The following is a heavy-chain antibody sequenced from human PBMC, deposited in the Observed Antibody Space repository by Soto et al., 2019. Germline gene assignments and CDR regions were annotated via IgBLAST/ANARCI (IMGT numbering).Heavy chain of an antibody. V-gene: IGHV5-10-1*01. CDR1: GYSFTSYW. Sequence: GESLKISCKGSGYSFTSYWISWVRQMPGKGLEWMGRIDPSDSYTNYSPSFQGHVTISADKSISTAYLQWSSLKASDTAMYYCACEPRGGYDFEFAFDIWGQGTMVTVSS. CDR3: ACEPRGGYDFEFAFDI. J-gene: IGHJ3*02. CDR2: IDPSDSYT. D-gene: IGHD5-12*01.